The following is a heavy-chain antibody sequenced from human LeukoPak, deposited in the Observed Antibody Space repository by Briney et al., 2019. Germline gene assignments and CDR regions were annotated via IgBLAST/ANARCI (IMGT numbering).Heavy chain of an antibody. CDR1: GFTFSTYS. D-gene: IGHD3-16*01. CDR3: ARVQGGNYCYMDV. V-gene: IGHV3-21*01. CDR2: ISSSSSYI. Sequence: GGSLRLSCAASGFTFSTYSMNWVRQAPGKGLEWVSSISSSSSYIYYADSVKGRFTISRDNAKNSLYLQMNSLRAEDTAVYYCARVQGGNYCYMDVWGKGTTVTVSS. J-gene: IGHJ6*03.